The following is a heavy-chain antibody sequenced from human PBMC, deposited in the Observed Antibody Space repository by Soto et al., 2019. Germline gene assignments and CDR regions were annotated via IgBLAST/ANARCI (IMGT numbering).Heavy chain of an antibody. D-gene: IGHD3-9*01. V-gene: IGHV4-61*01. CDR2: IYHSDNT. J-gene: IGHJ4*02. CDR3: AGGLGYDILTGYHRYYFDY. Sequence: SETLSLTCTVSGGPVSSGSYYWSWIRQPPGKGLEWIGYIYHSDNTNYNPSLKSRVTISLDTSKNQFSLKLRSVTAAGTAVYYCAGGLGYDILTGYHRYYFDYWGQGTLVTVSS. CDR1: GGPVSSGSYY.